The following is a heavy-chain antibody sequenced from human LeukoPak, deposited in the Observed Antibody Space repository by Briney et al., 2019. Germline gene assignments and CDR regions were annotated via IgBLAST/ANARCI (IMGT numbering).Heavy chain of an antibody. V-gene: IGHV3-30*18. J-gene: IGHJ4*02. CDR1: GFTFSSYG. Sequence: GRSLRLSCAASGFTFSSYGMHWVRQAPGKGLEWVAVISYDGSNKYYADSVKGRFTISRDNSKNTLYLQMNSLRAEDTAVYYCAKGTYYYGSGSYHQEAPEDYWGQGTLVTVSS. CDR3: AKGTYYYGSGSYHQEAPEDY. D-gene: IGHD3-10*01. CDR2: ISYDGSNK.